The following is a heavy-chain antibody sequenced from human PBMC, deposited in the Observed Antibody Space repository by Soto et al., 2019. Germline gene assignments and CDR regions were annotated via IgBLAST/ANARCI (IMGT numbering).Heavy chain of an antibody. CDR3: ARDLDWELSPWYFDY. J-gene: IGHJ4*02. D-gene: IGHD1-26*01. CDR1: GFTFSNAW. Sequence: GGSLRLSCASSGFTFSNAWMSWVRQAPGKGLEWVGRIKSKTDGGTTDYAAPVKGRFTISRDDSKHTLYLQMNSLRAEDTAVYYCARDLDWELSPWYFDYWGQGTLVTVSS. V-gene: IGHV3-15*01. CDR2: IKSKTDGGTT.